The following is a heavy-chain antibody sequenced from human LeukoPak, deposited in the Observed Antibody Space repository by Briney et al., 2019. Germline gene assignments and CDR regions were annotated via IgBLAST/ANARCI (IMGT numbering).Heavy chain of an antibody. CDR2: ISYDGSNK. V-gene: IGHV3-30*03. Sequence: PGGSLRLSCAASGFTFSSYSMNWVRQAPGKGLERVAVISYDGSNKYYADSVKGRFTISRDNSKNTLYLQMNSLRAEDTAVYYSATTTDYYDSSGYFFDYWGQGTLVTVSS. J-gene: IGHJ4*02. D-gene: IGHD3-22*01. CDR3: ATTTDYYDSSGYFFDY. CDR1: GFTFSSYS.